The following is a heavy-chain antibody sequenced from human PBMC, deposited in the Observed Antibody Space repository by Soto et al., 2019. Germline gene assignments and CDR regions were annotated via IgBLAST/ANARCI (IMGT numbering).Heavy chain of an antibody. V-gene: IGHV4-30-4*01. CDR2: VYYSGTT. J-gene: IGHJ4*02. D-gene: IGHD1-26*01. CDR3: VTVNLVGAAYYFDY. Sequence: PSETLSLTCTVSGGSIRNGDYYWGWIRQPPGKGLEWIGYVYYSGTTYSHPSLNSRVSISVDTSENQFSPRLTSVTAADTAVYYCVTVNLVGAAYYFDYWGPGTLVTVSS. CDR1: GGSIRNGDYY.